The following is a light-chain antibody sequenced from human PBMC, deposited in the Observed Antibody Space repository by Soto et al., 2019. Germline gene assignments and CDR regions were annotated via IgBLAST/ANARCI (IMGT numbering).Light chain of an antibody. Sequence: DIQMTQSPSSLSASVGDRVTITCRASQGILDYVAWYQQKPAKAPKLLIYAASTLQSGVPTRFSGSGSGTDFTLTISSLQPEDVATYFCQKYNTAPQTFGQGTKVEIK. CDR2: AAS. CDR1: QGILDY. J-gene: IGKJ1*01. V-gene: IGKV1-27*01. CDR3: QKYNTAPQT.